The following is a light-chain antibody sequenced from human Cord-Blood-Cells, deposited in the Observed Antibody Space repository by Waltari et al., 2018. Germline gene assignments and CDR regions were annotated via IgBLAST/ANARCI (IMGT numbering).Light chain of an antibody. Sequence: QSALTQPASVSGSPGPSVTIPCTGTSRDVGSFNLVPWYQQHPGKAPKLMIYEGSKRPSGVSNRFSGSKSGNTASLTISGLQAEDEADYYCCSYAGSSTFVVFGGGTKLTVL. CDR3: CSYAGSSTFVV. J-gene: IGLJ2*01. CDR1: SRDVGSFNL. CDR2: EGS. V-gene: IGLV2-23*03.